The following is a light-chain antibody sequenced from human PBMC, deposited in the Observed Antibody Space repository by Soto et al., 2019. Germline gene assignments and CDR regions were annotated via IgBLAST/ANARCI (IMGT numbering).Light chain of an antibody. Sequence: ILMTQTLFSLSVTPGQPPSISCQSSQSLLHSDGKTYLYWYLQKQGQPPQLLIYEVSNRLSGVPDRFSGSVSGTDFTLKISRVEAEEGWVYDCMQRIQLPWTFGQGTKVDI. CDR3: MQRIQLPWT. CDR2: EVS. CDR1: QSLLHSDGKTY. J-gene: IGKJ1*01. V-gene: IGKV2D-29*01.